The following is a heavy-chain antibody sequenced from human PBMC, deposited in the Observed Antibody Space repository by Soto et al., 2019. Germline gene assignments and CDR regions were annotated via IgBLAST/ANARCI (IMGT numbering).Heavy chain of an antibody. CDR1: AMTFNDAW. CDR3: ATGGAYCSSPRCYDTLGY. Sequence: GCSLILSCAASAMTFNDAWRSWVRQVPGKGLEWVGHIKSKTNGVTTEYAAPVRGRFTITRDDSKNTLYLQMNSLKIEDTALYACATGGAYCSSPRCYDTLGYWGLGS. CDR2: IKSKTNGVTT. J-gene: IGHJ4*02. V-gene: IGHV3-15*01. D-gene: IGHD2-2*01.